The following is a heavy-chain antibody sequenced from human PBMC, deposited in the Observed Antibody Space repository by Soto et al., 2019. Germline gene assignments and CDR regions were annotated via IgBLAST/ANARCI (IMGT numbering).Heavy chain of an antibody. CDR2: IYYSGST. Sequence: QVQLQESGPGLVTPSETLSLTCTVSGGSISSYYWSWIRQPPGKGLEWIGYIYYSGSTNYNPSLKSRVTISVYTSKNQFSLKLSSVTAADTAVYYCARGGKWLPFDYWGQGTLVTVSS. V-gene: IGHV4-59*01. CDR1: GGSISSYY. J-gene: IGHJ4*02. CDR3: ARGGKWLPFDY. D-gene: IGHD3-22*01.